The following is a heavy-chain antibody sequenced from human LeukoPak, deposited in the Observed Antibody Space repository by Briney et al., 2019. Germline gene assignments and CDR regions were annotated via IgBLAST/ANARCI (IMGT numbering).Heavy chain of an antibody. V-gene: IGHV3-23*01. CDR3: AKGAVAGIFPR. J-gene: IGHJ4*02. CDR1: GFIFSSYA. CDR2: ISGSGGST. Sequence: GGSLRLSCAASGFIFSSYAMSWVRQARGKGLEWVSAISGSGGSTYYADSVKGRFTISRDNSKNTLYLQMNSLRAEDTAVYYCAKGAVAGIFPRWGQGTLVTVSS. D-gene: IGHD6-19*01.